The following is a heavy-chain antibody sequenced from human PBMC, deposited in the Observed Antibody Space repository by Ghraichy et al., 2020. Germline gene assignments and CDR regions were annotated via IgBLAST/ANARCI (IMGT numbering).Heavy chain of an antibody. CDR1: GGSISSGGYY. CDR2: IYYSGST. J-gene: IGHJ4*02. Sequence: SETLSLTCTVSGGSISSGGYYWSWIRQHPGKGLEWIGYIYYSGSTYYNPSLKSRVTISVDTSKNQFSLKLSSVTAADTAVYYCARDKALYYDSSGYYLDYWGQGTLVTVSS. CDR3: ARDKALYYDSSGYYLDY. D-gene: IGHD3-22*01. V-gene: IGHV4-31*03.